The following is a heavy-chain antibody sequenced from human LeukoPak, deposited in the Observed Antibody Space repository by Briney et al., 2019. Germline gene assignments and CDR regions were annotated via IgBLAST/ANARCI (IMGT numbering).Heavy chain of an antibody. CDR1: GFTFSSYG. D-gene: IGHD5-18*01. CDR2: IWYDGSNK. CDR3: ARDLDTAMVFFDY. J-gene: IGHJ4*02. V-gene: IGHV3-33*01. Sequence: GRSLRLSCAASGFTFSSYGMHWVRQAPGKGLEWVAVIWYDGSNKYYADSVKGRFTISRDNSMNTLYLQMNSLRAEDTAVYYCARDLDTAMVFFDYWGQGTLVTVSS.